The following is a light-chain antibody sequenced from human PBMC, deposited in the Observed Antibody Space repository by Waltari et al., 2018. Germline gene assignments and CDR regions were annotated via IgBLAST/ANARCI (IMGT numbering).Light chain of an antibody. V-gene: IGKV3-20*01. CDR1: QTVYSSS. J-gene: IGKJ4*01. CDR2: GAS. CDR3: QQYKQWPLT. Sequence: EAMLTQSPASLSLSPGERATLSCRASQTVYSSSLAWYQQNPGQAPRLLIHGASSRGTGIPDRFTGSGSGTDFTLTISRLEPDDFAVYYCQQYKQWPLTFGGGTRVDIK.